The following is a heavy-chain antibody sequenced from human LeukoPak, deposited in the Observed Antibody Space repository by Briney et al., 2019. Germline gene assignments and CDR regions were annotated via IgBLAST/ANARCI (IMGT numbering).Heavy chain of an antibody. J-gene: IGHJ4*02. V-gene: IGHV3-7*04. CDR1: GFTFSNYY. D-gene: IGHD3-22*01. CDR3: ARRIHDSAAWRLDY. Sequence: GGSLRLSCAASGFTFSNYYMSSVRQAPGKGLEWVSNIWQDASAVFHADSLKGRFTVSRDNTKNSLYLQMSSLRVEDTAVYYCARRIHDSAAWRLDYWGRGALVTVSS. CDR2: IWQDASAV.